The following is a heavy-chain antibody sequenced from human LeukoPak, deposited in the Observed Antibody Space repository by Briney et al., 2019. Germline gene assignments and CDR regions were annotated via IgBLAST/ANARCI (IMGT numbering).Heavy chain of an antibody. CDR3: ARGGVATGELDY. CDR2: ISYDANNR. J-gene: IGHJ4*02. Sequence: PGRSLRLSCAASAFTFSNCAVHWVRQAPGEGLEWVAVISYDANNRYYADSVKGRFTISRDNSKNTLYLQMNSLRAEDTAVYYCARGGVATGELDYWGQGTLVTVSS. V-gene: IGHV3-30*14. D-gene: IGHD3-3*01. CDR1: AFTFSNCA.